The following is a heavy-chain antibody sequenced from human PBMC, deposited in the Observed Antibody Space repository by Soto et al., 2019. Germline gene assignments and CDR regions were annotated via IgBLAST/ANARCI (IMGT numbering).Heavy chain of an antibody. CDR1: GFTFSSYA. Sequence: GGSLRLSCAASGFTFSSYAMGWVRQAPGKGLEWVSAISGSGGSTYYADSVKGRSTISGDNSKNTLYLQMNSLRAEDTAVYYCANQRDSSSWYLYYYGMDVWGQGTTVTVSS. J-gene: IGHJ6*02. CDR2: ISGSGGST. V-gene: IGHV3-23*01. CDR3: ANQRDSSSWYLYYYGMDV. D-gene: IGHD6-13*01.